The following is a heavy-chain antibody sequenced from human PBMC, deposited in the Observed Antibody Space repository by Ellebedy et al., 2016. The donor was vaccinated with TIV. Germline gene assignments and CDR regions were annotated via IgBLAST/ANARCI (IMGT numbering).Heavy chain of an antibody. Sequence: SVKVSXXASGGTFSSYAISWVRQAPGQGLEWMGGIIPIFGTANYAQKFQGRVTITADESTSTAYMELSSLRSEDTAVYYCARDLEPDSSGYYFGYWGQGTLVTVSS. D-gene: IGHD3-22*01. J-gene: IGHJ4*02. CDR3: ARDLEPDSSGYYFGY. CDR1: GGTFSSYA. CDR2: IIPIFGTA. V-gene: IGHV1-69*13.